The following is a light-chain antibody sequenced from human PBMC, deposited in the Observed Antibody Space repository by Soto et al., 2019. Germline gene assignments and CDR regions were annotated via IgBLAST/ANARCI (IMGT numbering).Light chain of an antibody. CDR3: QQYVTSPVT. J-gene: IGKJ2*01. CDR1: QSVTSNY. CDR2: GAS. V-gene: IGKV3-20*01. Sequence: EVVLTQSPGTLSLSPGERATLSCRASQSVTSNYLAWYQQKPGQAPRLLIYGASIRATDIPDRFSGSGSGTDFTLTISRLEPEDFAVYYCQQYVTSPVTFGQGTKLEI.